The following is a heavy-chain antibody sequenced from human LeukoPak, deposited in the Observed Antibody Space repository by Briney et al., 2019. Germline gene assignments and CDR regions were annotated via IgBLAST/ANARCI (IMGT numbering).Heavy chain of an antibody. CDR1: GYTFTSYG. D-gene: IGHD3-16*02. CDR2: ISDYKGNT. Sequence: ASVRVSCKASGYTFTSYGISWVRQAPGQGRGWMGWISDYKGNTNYAQTLRGRVTMTTDTSTSTAYIDMRSWTSGKTAASQCARVWYYDYVWGSYRLGYWGQGTLVTVSS. CDR3: ARVWYYDYVWGSYRLGY. V-gene: IGHV1-18*01. J-gene: IGHJ4*02.